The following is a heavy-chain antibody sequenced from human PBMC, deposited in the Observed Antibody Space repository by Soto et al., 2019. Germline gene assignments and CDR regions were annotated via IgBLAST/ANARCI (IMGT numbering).Heavy chain of an antibody. CDR3: ARAGLCFTAERLLHGMVV. J-gene: IGHJ6*02. Sequence: GSLRLSCAASGFTFSSYDMHWVRQATGKGLEWVSAIGTAGDTYYPGSVKGRFTISRENAKNSLYLQMNSLRAGDTAVYYCARAGLCFTAERLLHGMVVSCPAPTVSV. CDR2: IGTAGDT. D-gene: IGHD1-1*01. V-gene: IGHV3-13*01. CDR1: GFTFSSYD.